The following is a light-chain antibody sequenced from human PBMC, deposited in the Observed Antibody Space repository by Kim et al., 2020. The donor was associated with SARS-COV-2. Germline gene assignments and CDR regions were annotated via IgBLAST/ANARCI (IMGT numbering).Light chain of an antibody. V-gene: IGLV2-11*01. CDR2: DVS. Sequence: PSVTISCTGTSSDVGYYNYVSWYQQHPGKAPKLMIYDVSKRPSGVPDRFSGSKSGNTASLTISGLQAEDEADYYCCSYAGSYGVVFGGGTQLTVL. J-gene: IGLJ2*01. CDR1: SSDVGYYNY. CDR3: CSYAGSYGVV.